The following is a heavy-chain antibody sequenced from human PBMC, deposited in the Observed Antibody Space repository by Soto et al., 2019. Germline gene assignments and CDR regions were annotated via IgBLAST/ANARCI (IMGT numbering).Heavy chain of an antibody. CDR1: GFTFSNYA. D-gene: IGHD6-13*01. CDR3: AKRPLTAAGFDY. V-gene: IGHV3-23*01. CDR2: ITGSGGGT. Sequence: EVQLLESGGGLVQPGGSLRLSCAASGFTFSNYAITWVRQAPGKGLEWVSVITGSGGGTYFVDSVKGRFTISRDNSKNTVYLQMNSLRAEATAVYYCAKRPLTAAGFDYWGQGTLVTVSS. J-gene: IGHJ4*02.